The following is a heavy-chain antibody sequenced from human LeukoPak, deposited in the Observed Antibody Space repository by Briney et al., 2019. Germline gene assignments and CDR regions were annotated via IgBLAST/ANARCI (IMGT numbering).Heavy chain of an antibody. Sequence: GASVKVSCKASGGTFSSYAISWVRQAPGQGLEWIGGIIPIFGTANYAQKFQGRVTITTDESTSTAYMELSSLRSEDTAVYYCARMARAAAAYFDYWGQGTLVTVSS. CDR1: GGTFSSYA. J-gene: IGHJ4*02. D-gene: IGHD6-13*01. V-gene: IGHV1-69*05. CDR3: ARMARAAAAYFDY. CDR2: IIPIFGTA.